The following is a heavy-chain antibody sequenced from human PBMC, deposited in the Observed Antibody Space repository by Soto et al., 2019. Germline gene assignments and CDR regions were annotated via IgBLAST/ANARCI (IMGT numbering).Heavy chain of an antibody. CDR1: GGTFSSYA. CDR3: ARAYDSRGFYWYYDL. Sequence: GASVNVSCKASGGTFSSYAISWVRQAPGQGLEWMGGIIPIFGTANYAQKFQGRVTITADESTSTAYMELSSLRSEDTAVYYCARAYDSRGFYWYYDLRGRGTLATVSA. D-gene: IGHD3-22*01. J-gene: IGHJ2*01. CDR2: IIPIFGTA. V-gene: IGHV1-69*13.